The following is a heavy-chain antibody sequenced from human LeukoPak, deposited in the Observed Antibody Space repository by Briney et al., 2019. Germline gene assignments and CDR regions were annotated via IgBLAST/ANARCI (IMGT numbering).Heavy chain of an antibody. V-gene: IGHV4-34*01. D-gene: IGHD2-2*01. CDR2: INHSGST. CDR1: GGSFSGYY. Sequence: SETLSLTRAVYGGSFSGYYWSWLRQPPGKGLEWIGEINHSGSTNYNPSLKSRVTISVDTSKNQFSLKLSSVTAADTAVYYCARDLSTSLPGGFDYWGQGTLVTVSS. CDR3: ARDLSTSLPGGFDY. J-gene: IGHJ4*02.